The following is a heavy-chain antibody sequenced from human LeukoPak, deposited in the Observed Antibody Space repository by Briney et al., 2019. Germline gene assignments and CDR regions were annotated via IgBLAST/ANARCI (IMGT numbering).Heavy chain of an antibody. V-gene: IGHV3-33*01. J-gene: IGHJ4*02. CDR2: IWYDGSNK. D-gene: IGHD2/OR15-2a*01. Sequence: GGSLRLSCAASGFTFSSYGMHWVRQAPGKGLEWVAVIWYDGSNKYYADSVKGRFTISRDNSKNTLYLQMNSLRAEDTAVYYCARDPTLSRVSYYFDYWGQGTLVTVSS. CDR3: ARDPTLSRVSYYFDY. CDR1: GFTFSSYG.